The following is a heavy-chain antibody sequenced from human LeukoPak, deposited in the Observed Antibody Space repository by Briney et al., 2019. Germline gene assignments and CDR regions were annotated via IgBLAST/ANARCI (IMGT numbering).Heavy chain of an antibody. CDR1: GYSFTSFW. CDR2: IYPGESDT. J-gene: IGHJ3*02. D-gene: IGHD2-2*01. Sequence: GESLKTSRKGSGYSFTSFWNGWVRQRPGKGPEWMGIIYPGESDTRYSASFQGQVTISADKSISTAYLQWSSLRASDTAMYYCARPGVPGSSFSAFEIWGQGTLVTVSS. CDR3: ARPGVPGSSFSAFEI. V-gene: IGHV5-51*01.